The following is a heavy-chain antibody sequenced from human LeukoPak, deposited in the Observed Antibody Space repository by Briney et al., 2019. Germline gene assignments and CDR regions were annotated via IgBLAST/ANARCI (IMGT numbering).Heavy chain of an antibody. Sequence: PGGSLRLSCAATGFRFSDYYMSWIRQAPGKGLEWVVYISSTGNSILYADSVKGRFTISRDHAKNSLSLQLNSLRAEDTAVYYCAKGGIRYGYWFDHWGQGTLVTVSS. J-gene: IGHJ5*02. CDR1: GFRFSDYY. CDR2: ISSTGNSI. D-gene: IGHD3-10*01. V-gene: IGHV3-11*01. CDR3: AKGGIRYGYWFDH.